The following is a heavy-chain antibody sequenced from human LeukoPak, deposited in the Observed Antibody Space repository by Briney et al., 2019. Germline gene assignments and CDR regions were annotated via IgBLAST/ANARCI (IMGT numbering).Heavy chain of an antibody. Sequence: SETLSLTCAVYGGSFSGYYWSWIRQPPGKGLEWIGEINHSGSTNYNPSLKSRVTRSVDTSKNQFSLKLSSVTAADTAVYYCARSNTPGIAVAGTGFDYWGQGTLVTVSS. CDR2: INHSGST. CDR1: GGSFSGYY. V-gene: IGHV4-34*01. CDR3: ARSNTPGIAVAGTGFDY. D-gene: IGHD6-19*01. J-gene: IGHJ4*02.